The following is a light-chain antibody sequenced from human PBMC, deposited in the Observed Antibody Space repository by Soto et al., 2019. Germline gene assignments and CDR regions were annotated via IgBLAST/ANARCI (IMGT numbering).Light chain of an antibody. J-gene: IGKJ1*01. CDR2: GAS. CDR1: QSVSRY. CDR3: QQYGSSRT. V-gene: IGKV3-20*01. Sequence: EKMLKHAPGAQSLYPGERATLSYRASQSVSRYLAWYQQKPGQAPRLLIYGASTRATGIPDRFSGSGSGTDFTLIISRLEPEDFAVYYCQQYGSSRTFGQGTKVDI.